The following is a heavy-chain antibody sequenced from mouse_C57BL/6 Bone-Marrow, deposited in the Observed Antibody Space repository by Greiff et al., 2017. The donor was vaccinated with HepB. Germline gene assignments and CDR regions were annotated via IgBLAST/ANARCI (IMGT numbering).Heavy chain of an antibody. CDR3: TTLLRSWFAY. CDR1: GFNIKDDY. D-gene: IGHD1-1*01. V-gene: IGHV14-4*01. CDR2: IDPENGDT. J-gene: IGHJ3*01. Sequence: VQLQQSGAELVRPGASVKLSCTASGFNIKDDYMHWVKQRPEQGLEWIGWIDPENGDTEYASKFQGKATITADPSSNTAYLQLSSLTSEDTAVYYCTTLLRSWFAYWGQGTLVTVSA.